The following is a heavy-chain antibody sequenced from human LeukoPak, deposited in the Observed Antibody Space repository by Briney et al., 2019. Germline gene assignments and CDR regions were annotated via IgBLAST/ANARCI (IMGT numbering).Heavy chain of an antibody. D-gene: IGHD6-13*01. CDR2: INPSGTT. CDR3: AARLAAAGTIYFDF. J-gene: IGHJ4*02. CDR1: GVSISGHY. Sequence: SSETLSLTCTVSGVSISGHYCSWIRQPPGKGLEWIGYINPSGTTDYNPSLRSRVTISLDTSNNQFSLKLTSVTAADTAVYYCAARLAAAGTIYFDFWGQGSLVTVPS. V-gene: IGHV4-59*11.